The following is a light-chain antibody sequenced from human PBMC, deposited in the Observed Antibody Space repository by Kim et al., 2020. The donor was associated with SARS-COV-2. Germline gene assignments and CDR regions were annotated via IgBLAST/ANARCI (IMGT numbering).Light chain of an antibody. CDR1: SLRNFY. J-gene: IGLJ1*01. Sequence: SSELTQDPAVSVALGQTVRITCQGDSLRNFYASWYQQKPGQAPVLVIYGKDNRPSGIPDRFSASSSGNTASLTLTGAQAEDGADYYCNARDGHVFGTGTKVAVL. CDR3: NARDGHV. V-gene: IGLV3-19*01. CDR2: GKD.